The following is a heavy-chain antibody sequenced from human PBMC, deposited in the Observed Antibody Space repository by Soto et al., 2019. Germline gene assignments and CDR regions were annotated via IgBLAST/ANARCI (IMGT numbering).Heavy chain of an antibody. J-gene: IGHJ6*02. V-gene: IGHV3-74*01. CDR2: INNDGSTT. CDR1: GFPFSTYW. Sequence: GGSLRLSCAASGFPFSTYWMHWVRQAPGKGPVWVSRINNDGSTTRYADSVKGRFTISRDNAKNTLYLQMNSLGAEDTAVYYCASQGLYYYGLDVWGQGTTVTVSS. CDR3: ASQGLYYYGLDV.